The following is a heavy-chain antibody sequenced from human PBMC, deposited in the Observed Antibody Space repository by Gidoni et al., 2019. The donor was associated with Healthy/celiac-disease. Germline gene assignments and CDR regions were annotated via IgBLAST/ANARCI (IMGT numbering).Heavy chain of an antibody. J-gene: IGHJ6*02. CDR2: IIPIVGTA. CDR1: GSTFRSYA. CDR3: ARGGVVTLYYYYGMDV. V-gene: IGHV1-69*01. Sequence: QVQPVQSGAEVKKPGSSVEVSCKASGSTFRSYAISWVRQAPGQGLEWMGGIIPIVGTANYAQKFQGRVTITADESTSTAYMELSSLRSEDTAVYYCARGGVVTLYYYYGMDVWGQGTTVTVSS. D-gene: IGHD3-3*01.